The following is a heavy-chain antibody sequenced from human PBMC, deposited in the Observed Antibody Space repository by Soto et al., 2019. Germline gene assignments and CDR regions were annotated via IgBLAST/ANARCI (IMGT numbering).Heavy chain of an antibody. D-gene: IGHD2-15*01. V-gene: IGHV1-18*01. Sequence: ASVKVSCKASGYTFTSYGISWVRQAPGQGLEWMGWISAYNGNTNYAQKFQGRVTMTTDTSTSTAYMDLRSLRSDDTAVYYCARAPAGVVVLVAATPITDYWGQGTLVTVSS. CDR1: GYTFTSYG. J-gene: IGHJ4*02. CDR2: ISAYNGNT. CDR3: ARAPAGVVVLVAATPITDY.